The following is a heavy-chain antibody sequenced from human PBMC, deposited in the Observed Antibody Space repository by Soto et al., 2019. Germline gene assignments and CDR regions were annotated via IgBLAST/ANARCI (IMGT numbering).Heavy chain of an antibody. D-gene: IGHD4-4*01. J-gene: IGHJ4*02. V-gene: IGHV4-59*01. CDR1: GGSISNYY. Sequence: SETLSLTCTVSGGSISNYYWSWIRQPPGKGLEWIGYIYYSGSTNYNPSVKSRVTISVDTSKNQFSLKLSSVTAADTAVYYCARRQYHHLDYWGRGTLVTVSS. CDR3: ARRQYHHLDY. CDR2: IYYSGST.